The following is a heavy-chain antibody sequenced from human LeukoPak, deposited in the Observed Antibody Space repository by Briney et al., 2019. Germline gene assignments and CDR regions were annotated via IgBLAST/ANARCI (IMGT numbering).Heavy chain of an antibody. Sequence: ASVKVSCKASGYTFTSYGISWVRQAPGQGLQWMGWISANNGDTSYSQKLQGRVTMTTDTSTNTAYMELRSLTSDDTAVYYCARDPPGLTLGSPGDYWGQGTLVIVSS. CDR2: ISANNGDT. CDR1: GYTFTSYG. J-gene: IGHJ4*02. CDR3: ARDPPGLTLGSPGDY. V-gene: IGHV1-18*01. D-gene: IGHD3-16*01.